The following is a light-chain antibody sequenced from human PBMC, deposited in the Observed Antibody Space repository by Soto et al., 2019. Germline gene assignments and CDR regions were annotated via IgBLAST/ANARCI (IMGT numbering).Light chain of an antibody. CDR2: RND. J-gene: IGLJ3*02. V-gene: IGLV1-47*01. CDR3: AAWDDSLSALV. CDR1: SSNIESNY. Sequence: QSALTQPPSASGTPGQRVTISCSGSSSNIESNYVYWYQQLPGSAPKLLIYRNDQRPSGVPDRFSGSKSGTSASLAIRGLRSEDEADYYCAAWDDSLSALVFGGGTQLTVL.